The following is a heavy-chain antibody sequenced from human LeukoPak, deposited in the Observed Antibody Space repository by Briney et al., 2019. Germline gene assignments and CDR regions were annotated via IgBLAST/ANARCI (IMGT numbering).Heavy chain of an antibody. CDR3: ARDLSGIFDP. V-gene: IGHV6-1*01. J-gene: IGHJ5*02. D-gene: IGHD3-10*01. CDR1: GDTVSTNSGV. CDR2: TYYRSKWYS. Sequence: SQTLSLTCAISGDTVSTNSGVWNWIRQSPSRGLEWLGRTYYRSKWYSDYAVSVKSRITINPDTSKNQFSLQLNSVTPEDTAVYYCARDLSGIFDPWGQGTLVTVSS.